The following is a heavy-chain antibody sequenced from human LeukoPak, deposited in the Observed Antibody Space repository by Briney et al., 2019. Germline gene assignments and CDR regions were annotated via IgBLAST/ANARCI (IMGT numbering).Heavy chain of an antibody. CDR2: ISHDGSNK. CDR1: GFTFSSYG. V-gene: IGHV3-30*18. CDR3: AKDSSSSSCDY. Sequence: GGSLRLSCAASGFTFSSYGMHWVRQAPGKGLEWVAVISHDGSNKYYADSVKGRFTISRDNSKNTLYLQMNSLRAEDTAVYYCAKDSSSSSCDYWGQGTLVTVSS. J-gene: IGHJ4*02. D-gene: IGHD6-6*01.